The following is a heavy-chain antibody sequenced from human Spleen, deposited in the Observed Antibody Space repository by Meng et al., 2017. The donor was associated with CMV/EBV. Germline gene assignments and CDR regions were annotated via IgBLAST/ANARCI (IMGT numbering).Heavy chain of an antibody. Sequence: YAVSWVRQAPGQGLEWMGGIIRIFDTAAYAQKFLGRVSITTDESTDTAYMELSSLKSEDTAVYYCARTPQIYCISPNCYLPGEYLDLWGRGTLVTVSS. D-gene: IGHD2-2*01. CDR2: IIRIFDTA. CDR3: ARTPQIYCISPNCYLPGEYLDL. CDR1: YA. V-gene: IGHV1-69*05. J-gene: IGHJ2*01.